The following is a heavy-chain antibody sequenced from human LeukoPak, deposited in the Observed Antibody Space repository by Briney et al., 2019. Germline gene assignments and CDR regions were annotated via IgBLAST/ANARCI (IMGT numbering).Heavy chain of an antibody. D-gene: IGHD1-26*01. Sequence: ASVKVSCKASGYTFTSYDINWVRQATGQGLEWMGWMNPNSGNTGYAQKFQGRVTITRNTSISTAYMELSSLRSEDTAVYYCARYKGGSGSYSDGPFDYWGQGTLVTVSS. J-gene: IGHJ4*02. V-gene: IGHV1-8*03. CDR1: GYTFTSYD. CDR2: MNPNSGNT. CDR3: ARYKGGSGSYSDGPFDY.